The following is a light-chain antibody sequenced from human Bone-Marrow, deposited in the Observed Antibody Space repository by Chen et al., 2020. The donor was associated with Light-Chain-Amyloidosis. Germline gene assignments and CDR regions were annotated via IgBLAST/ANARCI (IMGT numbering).Light chain of an antibody. CDR2: DDR. CDR1: NIGSTS. J-gene: IGLJ3*02. Sequence: SYVLTQPSSVSVAPGPTATIACGGNNIGSTSVHWYQQTPGQGPLLVVYDDRGRPSGVPERWSGSDSGTAATLPSSGEEAGDEAECYCRVWDRSSARPVFGGGTKLNVL. CDR3: RVWDRSSARPV. V-gene: IGLV3-21*02.